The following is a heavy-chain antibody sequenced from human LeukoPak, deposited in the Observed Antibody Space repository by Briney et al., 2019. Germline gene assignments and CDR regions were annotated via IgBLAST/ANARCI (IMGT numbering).Heavy chain of an antibody. D-gene: IGHD2-15*01. Sequence: PSETLSLTCTVSGYSISSGYYWGWIRQPPGKGLEWIGSIYHSGRTYYNPSLKSRVTISVDTSKNQFSLKLSSVTAADTAVYYCARGGGYCSGGSCYSFDYWGQGTLVTVSS. CDR3: ARGGGYCSGGSCYSFDY. CDR2: IYHSGRT. V-gene: IGHV4-38-2*02. CDR1: GYSISSGYY. J-gene: IGHJ4*02.